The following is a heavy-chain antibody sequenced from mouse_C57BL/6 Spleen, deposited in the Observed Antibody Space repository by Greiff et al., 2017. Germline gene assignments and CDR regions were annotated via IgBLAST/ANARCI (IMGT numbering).Heavy chain of an antibody. CDR3: ALDSSGPFAY. Sequence: QVQLQQPGAELVRPGSSVKLSCKASGYTFTSYWMDWVKQRPGQGLEWIGNIYPSDSETHYNQKFKDKATLTVDKSSSTAYMQLSSLTSEDSAVYYCALDSSGPFAYWGQGTLVTVSA. J-gene: IGHJ3*01. D-gene: IGHD3-2*02. CDR1: GYTFTSYW. CDR2: IYPSDSET. V-gene: IGHV1-61*01.